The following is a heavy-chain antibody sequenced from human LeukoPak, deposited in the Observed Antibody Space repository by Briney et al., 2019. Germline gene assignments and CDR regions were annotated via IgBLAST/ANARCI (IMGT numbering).Heavy chain of an antibody. CDR3: ARRMNYYDSSGYYHD. Sequence: PSETLSLTCTVSGGSICSSSYYWGWIRQPPGKGLEWIGSIYYSGSTYYNPSLKSRVTISVDTSENQFSLKLSSVTAADTAVYYCARRMNYYDSSGYYHDWSQGTLVTVSS. D-gene: IGHD3-22*01. CDR2: IYYSGST. J-gene: IGHJ4*02. CDR1: GGSICSSSYY. V-gene: IGHV4-39*01.